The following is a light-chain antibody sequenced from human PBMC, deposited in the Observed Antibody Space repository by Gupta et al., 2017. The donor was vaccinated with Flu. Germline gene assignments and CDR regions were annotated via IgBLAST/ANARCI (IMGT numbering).Light chain of an antibody. V-gene: IGLV2-14*01. CDR2: EVS. Sequence: QSALTQPASVSGSTGQSITISCPGTSSDVGGYNYVSWYQQHPGKAPKLMIYEVSNRPSGVSNRFSGSKSGNTASLTISGLQAEDEADYYCSSCTSSSTLVFGGGTKLTVL. J-gene: IGLJ2*01. CDR1: SSDVGGYNY. CDR3: SSCTSSSTLV.